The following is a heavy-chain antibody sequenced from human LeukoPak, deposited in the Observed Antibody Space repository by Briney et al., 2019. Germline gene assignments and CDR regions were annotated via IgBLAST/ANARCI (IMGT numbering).Heavy chain of an antibody. V-gene: IGHV4-30-4*08. Sequence: SETLSLTCTVSGDSISSGDYYWSWIRQPPGKGLEWIVYIYYSGSTYYNPSLKSRVTISVDTSKNQFSLKLSSVTAADTAVYYCASRNSGSYSQLDYWGQGTLVTVSS. D-gene: IGHD3-10*01. CDR2: IYYSGST. CDR3: ASRNSGSYSQLDY. CDR1: GDSISSGDYY. J-gene: IGHJ4*02.